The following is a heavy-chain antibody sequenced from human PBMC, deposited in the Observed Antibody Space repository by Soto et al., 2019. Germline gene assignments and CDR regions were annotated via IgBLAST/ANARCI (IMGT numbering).Heavy chain of an antibody. D-gene: IGHD3-22*01. CDR3: ARTYYYDSSGYLVDWYFDL. J-gene: IGHJ2*01. CDR2: IYYSGST. Sequence: SETLSLTCTVSGGSISSGDYYWSWIRQPPGKGLEWIGYIYYSGSTYYNPSLKSRVTISVDTSKNQFSLKLSSVTAADTAVYYCARTYYYDSSGYLVDWYFDLWGRGTLVTVS. CDR1: GGSISSGDYY. V-gene: IGHV4-30-4*01.